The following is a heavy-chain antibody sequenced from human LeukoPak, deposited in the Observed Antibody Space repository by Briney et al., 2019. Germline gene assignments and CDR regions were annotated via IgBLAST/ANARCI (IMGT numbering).Heavy chain of an antibody. D-gene: IGHD6-25*01. V-gene: IGHV3-74*01. J-gene: IGHJ6*02. Sequence: GGSLRLSCAASGLIFSTYWMHWVRQAPGKGLVWVSRINTDGSSKAYAASVKGRFTISRDNTKNILYLQMNSLSAEDTALYYCARERVGSDYYGLDIWGQGTTVSVSS. CDR1: GLIFSTYW. CDR2: INTDGSSK. CDR3: ARERVGSDYYGLDI.